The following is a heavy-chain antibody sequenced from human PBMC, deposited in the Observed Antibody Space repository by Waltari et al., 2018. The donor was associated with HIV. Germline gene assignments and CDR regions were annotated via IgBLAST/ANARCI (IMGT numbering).Heavy chain of an antibody. J-gene: IGHJ6*02. CDR3: ARGGMDV. V-gene: IGHV3-64*01. Sequence: EVQVVESGGGLVQPGGSLRLYCAASGFTFSDFAMHWVRQAPGKGLEYASGISSNGGNTYYANSVKGRFTISRDNSKNTLYLQMGSLRAEDMAVYYCARGGMDVWGQGTTVTVSS. CDR1: GFTFSDFA. CDR2: ISSNGGNT.